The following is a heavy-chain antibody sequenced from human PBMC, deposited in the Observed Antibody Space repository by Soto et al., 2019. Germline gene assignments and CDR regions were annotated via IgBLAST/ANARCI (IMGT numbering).Heavy chain of an antibody. Sequence: GGSLRLSCAVSGFTFSSYWMHWVRQAPGKGLLWVSRINSDGSSTSYADSVKGRFTISRDNSKNTLYLQMNSLRAEDTAVYYCALSWYSYYFDLWGQGTLVTVSS. J-gene: IGHJ4*02. D-gene: IGHD1-1*01. CDR3: ALSWYSYYFDL. CDR2: INSDGSST. V-gene: IGHV3-74*01. CDR1: GFTFSSYW.